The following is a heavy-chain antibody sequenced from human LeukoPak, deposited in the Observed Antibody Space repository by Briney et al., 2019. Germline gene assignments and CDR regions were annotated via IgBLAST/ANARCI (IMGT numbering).Heavy chain of an antibody. Sequence: GGSLRLSCAASGFTLSSYAMNWVRQGPGKGLEWVSAISFSGNTYHADSVKGRFTISRDNSKNTLYLQMNSLRAEDTAVYYCARKFGDYFDYWGQGTLVTVSS. CDR2: ISFSGNT. CDR3: ARKFGDYFDY. D-gene: IGHD3-10*01. V-gene: IGHV3-23*01. J-gene: IGHJ4*02. CDR1: GFTLSSYA.